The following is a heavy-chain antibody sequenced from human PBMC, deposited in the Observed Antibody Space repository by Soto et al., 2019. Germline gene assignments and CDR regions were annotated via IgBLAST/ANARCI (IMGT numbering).Heavy chain of an antibody. D-gene: IGHD6-6*01. Sequence: ASLKRYFKAFGYTFTGYYMHWVRKAPGQGLEWMGWINPNSGGTNYAQKFQGRVTMTRDTSISTAYMELSRLRSDDTAVYYCARERIAARPETYYYYGMDVWGQGTTVTVSS. CDR1: GYTFTGYY. CDR3: ARERIAARPETYYYYGMDV. CDR2: INPNSGGT. J-gene: IGHJ6*02. V-gene: IGHV1-2*02.